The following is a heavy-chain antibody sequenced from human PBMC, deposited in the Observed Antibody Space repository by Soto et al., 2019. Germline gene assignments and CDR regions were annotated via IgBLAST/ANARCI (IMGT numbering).Heavy chain of an antibody. CDR1: GGSFSGYY. J-gene: IGHJ4*02. Sequence: PSETLSLTCAVYGGSFSGYYWTWIRQPPGTGLEWIGEINHSGSTNYNPSLKSRVTITVDTSKNQFSLKLTSVTAADTAVYYCARDKITGLFDYWGQGALVTVSS. V-gene: IGHV4-34*01. CDR2: INHSGST. D-gene: IGHD2-8*02. CDR3: ARDKITGLFDY.